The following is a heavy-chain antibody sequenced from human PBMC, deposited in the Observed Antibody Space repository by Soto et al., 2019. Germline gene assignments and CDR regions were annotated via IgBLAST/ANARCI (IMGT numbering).Heavy chain of an antibody. CDR1: GYTFTSYY. CDR3: ARGIDDILTGPRMDV. Sequence: ASVKVSCKGSGYTFTSYYMHWVRQAPGQGLEWMGIINPSGGSTSYAQKFQGRVTMTRDTSTSTVYMELSSLRSEDTAVYYCARGIDDILTGPRMDVWGQGTTVTVSS. V-gene: IGHV1-46*01. J-gene: IGHJ6*02. CDR2: INPSGGST. D-gene: IGHD3-9*01.